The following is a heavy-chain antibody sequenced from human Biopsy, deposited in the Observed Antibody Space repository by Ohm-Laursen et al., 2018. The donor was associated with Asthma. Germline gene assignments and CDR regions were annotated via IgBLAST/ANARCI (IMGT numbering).Heavy chain of an antibody. CDR3: ARGVDRVTGLLDHFDS. J-gene: IGHJ4*02. CDR1: GGSINNFY. V-gene: IGHV4-59*01. Sequence: SQTLSLTWTVSGGSINNFYWSWIRQPPGKGLESIGHVYYSGSTNYSPSLKSRVTISIDASKNQFSLKLTSVTAADTAVYYCARGVDRVTGLLDHFDSWGQGTLVTVSS. D-gene: IGHD2-21*02. CDR2: VYYSGST.